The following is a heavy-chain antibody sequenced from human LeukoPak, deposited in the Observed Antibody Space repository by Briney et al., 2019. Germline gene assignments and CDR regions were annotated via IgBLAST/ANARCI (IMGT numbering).Heavy chain of an antibody. V-gene: IGHV3-74*01. J-gene: IGHJ5*02. Sequence: GGSLRLSCAASGFTFSSYAMSWVRQVPGKGLVYIAYIDNDGTNTNYADSVKGRFTISRDNAKNTLYLQMNSLRVEDTAVYYCVRDRPHNCFDPWGQGTLVTVSS. CDR1: GFTFSSYA. CDR3: VRDRPHNCFDP. CDR2: IDNDGTNT. D-gene: IGHD6-6*01.